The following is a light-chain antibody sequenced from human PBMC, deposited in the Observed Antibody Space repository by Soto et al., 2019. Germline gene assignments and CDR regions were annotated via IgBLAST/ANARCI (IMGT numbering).Light chain of an antibody. Sequence: QSALTQPASVSGSPGQAITISCTGTSSDVGGYNYVSWYQQHPGKAPKLMIYDVTNRPSGVSNRFSGSKSVNTASLTISGLQAGDEADYYCSSYTSSSPYVVFGGGTKLTVL. CDR2: DVT. CDR1: SSDVGGYNY. J-gene: IGLJ2*01. CDR3: SSYTSSSPYVV. V-gene: IGLV2-14*01.